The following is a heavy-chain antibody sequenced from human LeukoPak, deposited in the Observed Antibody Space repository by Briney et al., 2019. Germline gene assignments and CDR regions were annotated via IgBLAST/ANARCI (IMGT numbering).Heavy chain of an antibody. J-gene: IGHJ3*02. V-gene: IGHV3-23*01. CDR2: ISGSGGST. CDR3: VKVKKELLRGDAFDI. Sequence: PGGSLRLSCAASGFTFSSYAMSWVRQAPGKGLEWVSAISGSGGSTYYADSVKGRFTISRDNSKNTLYLQMNSLRAEDTAVYYCVKVKKELLRGDAFDIWGQGTMVTVSS. CDR1: GFTFSSYA. D-gene: IGHD1-26*01.